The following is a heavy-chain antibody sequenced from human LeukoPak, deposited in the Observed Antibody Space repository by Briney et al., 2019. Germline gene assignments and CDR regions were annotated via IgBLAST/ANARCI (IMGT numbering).Heavy chain of an antibody. Sequence: PGESLKISCKGSGYSFTSYWIGWVRQMPRKGLEWMGIIYPGDSDTRYSPSFQGQVTISADKSISTAYLQWSSLKASDTAMYYCARMYSGSYDYYYGMDVWGQGTTVTVSS. D-gene: IGHD1-26*01. J-gene: IGHJ6*02. V-gene: IGHV5-51*01. CDR1: GYSFTSYW. CDR3: ARMYSGSYDYYYGMDV. CDR2: IYPGDSDT.